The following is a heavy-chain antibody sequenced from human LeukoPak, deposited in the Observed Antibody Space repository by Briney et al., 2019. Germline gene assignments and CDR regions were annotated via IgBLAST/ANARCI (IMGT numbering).Heavy chain of an antibody. CDR1: GIVFSNTA. Sequence: GGSLRLSCAASGIVFSNTAMNWARQSPGRGLEWVSAISGGGGRTFYADSVKGRFTISRDNSKNMVYLQMNSLGADDTAIYYCGKDGGQYSSGPEFDPRGQGALVTVSS. V-gene: IGHV3-23*01. D-gene: IGHD6-19*01. J-gene: IGHJ5*02. CDR2: ISGGGGRT. CDR3: GKDGGQYSSGPEFDP.